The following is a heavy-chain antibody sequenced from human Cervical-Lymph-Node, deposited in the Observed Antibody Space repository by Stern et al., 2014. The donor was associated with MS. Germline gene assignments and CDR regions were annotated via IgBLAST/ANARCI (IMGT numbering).Heavy chain of an antibody. CDR3: AREEAGHRLGMMDV. CDR1: GYTFTSYY. J-gene: IGHJ6*02. CDR2: INLSGGST. D-gene: IGHD6-19*01. Sequence: VQLLQSGAEVKKPGASVKGSCKASGYTFTSYYMHWVRQAPGPGLEWMGIINLSGGSTSYAQKFQGRVTMTRDTSTSTVYMELSSLRSEDTAVYFCAREEAGHRLGMMDVWGLGTTVTVSS. V-gene: IGHV1-46*01.